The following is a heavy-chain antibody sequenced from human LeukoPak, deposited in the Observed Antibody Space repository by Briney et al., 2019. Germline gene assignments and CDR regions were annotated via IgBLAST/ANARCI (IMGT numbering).Heavy chain of an antibody. J-gene: IGHJ3*02. D-gene: IGHD5-24*01. V-gene: IGHV3-53*01. CDR2: IYSGGST. CDR1: GFTVSSNY. CDR3: ARDATDADAFDI. Sequence: GGSLRLSCAASGFTVSSNYMSWVRQAPGKGLEWVSVIYSGGSTYYADSVKGRFTISRDNSKNTLYLQMNSPRAEDTAVYYCARDATDADAFDIWGQGTMVTVSS.